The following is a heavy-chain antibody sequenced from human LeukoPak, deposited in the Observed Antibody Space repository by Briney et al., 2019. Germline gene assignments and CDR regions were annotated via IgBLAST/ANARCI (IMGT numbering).Heavy chain of an antibody. CDR1: GGSISSYY. J-gene: IGHJ4*02. V-gene: IGHV4-39*07. CDR2: IYYSGST. CDR3: ASLYIAAAGKLDY. Sequence: SETLSLTCTVSGGSISSYYWGWIRQPPGKGLEWIGSIYYSGSTYYNPSLKSRVTISVDTSKNQFSLKLSSVTAADTAVYYCASLYIAAAGKLDYWGQGTLVTVSS. D-gene: IGHD6-13*01.